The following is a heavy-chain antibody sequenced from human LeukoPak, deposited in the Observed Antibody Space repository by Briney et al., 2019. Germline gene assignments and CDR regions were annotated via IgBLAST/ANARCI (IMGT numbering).Heavy chain of an antibody. CDR3: ARGSSGHYYSHFQH. V-gene: IGHV1-18*01. D-gene: IGHD3-22*01. J-gene: IGHJ1*01. Sequence: GASVKVSCKASGYTFRSYDITWVRQAPGQGLEWMGWISPNNGNTNYAQKFQGRVTMTTDTPTSTAYMEMRSLRSDDTAVYYCARGSSGHYYSHFQHWGQGTLVTVSS. CDR2: ISPNNGNT. CDR1: GYTFRSYD.